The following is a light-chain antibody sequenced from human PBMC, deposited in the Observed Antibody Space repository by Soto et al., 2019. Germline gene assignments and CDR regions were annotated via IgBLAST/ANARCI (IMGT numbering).Light chain of an antibody. CDR2: EVN. CDR3: CSYTSSTTWV. J-gene: IGLJ3*02. Sequence: QSALTQPASVSGSPGQSITISCTGTSSDVGGYNYVSWYQQYPGKVPKLMIYEVNNRPSGVSNRFSGSKSGNTASLTISGLQAEDEADYYCCSYTSSTTWVFGGGTKVIVL. V-gene: IGLV2-14*01. CDR1: SSDVGGYNY.